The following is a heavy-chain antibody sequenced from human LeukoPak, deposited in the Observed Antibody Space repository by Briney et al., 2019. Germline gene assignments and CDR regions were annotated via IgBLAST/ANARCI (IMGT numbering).Heavy chain of an antibody. CDR2: IYYSGST. CDR3: ARGGDYCNSFDP. V-gene: IGHV4-59*01. Sequence: SETLSLTCSVSGGSIRGYCWNWVRQPPGKGLEWIGYIYYSGSTNYNPSLKSRVTISVDKSKRQFSLNLTSVTAADTAVYYCARGGDYCNSFDPWGQGTLVSVSS. D-gene: IGHD4-17*01. CDR1: GGSIRGYC. J-gene: IGHJ5*02.